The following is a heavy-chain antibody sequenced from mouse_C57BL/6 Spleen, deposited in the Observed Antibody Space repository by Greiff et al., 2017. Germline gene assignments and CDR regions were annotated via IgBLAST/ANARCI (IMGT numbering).Heavy chain of an antibody. CDR2: IWSGGSK. J-gene: IGHJ1*03. D-gene: IGHD1-1*01. CDR3: ARVGNYYGSSYDWYFDV. Sequence: QVQLQQSGPGLVQPSQSLSITCTVSGFSLTSYGVHWVRQSPGKGLEWLGVIWSGGSKDYNAAFISRLSISKDNSNSQVFFKMNSLQADDTAIYYCARVGNYYGSSYDWYFDVWGTGTTVTVSS. V-gene: IGHV2-2*01. CDR1: GFSLTSYG.